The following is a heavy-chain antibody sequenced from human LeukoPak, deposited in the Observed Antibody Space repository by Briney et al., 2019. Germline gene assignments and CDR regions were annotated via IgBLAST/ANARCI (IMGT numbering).Heavy chain of an antibody. J-gene: IGHJ6*02. CDR1: GGTFSSYA. CDR3: ASSPVTIFGVVIPPWGYYGMDV. V-gene: IGHV1-69*04. D-gene: IGHD3-3*01. Sequence: SVKVSCKASGGTFSSYAISWVRQAPGQGLEWMGRIIPIFGIANYAQKFQGRVTITADKSTSTAYMELSSLRSEDTAVYYCASSPVTIFGVVIPPWGYYGMDVWGQGTTVTVS. CDR2: IIPIFGIA.